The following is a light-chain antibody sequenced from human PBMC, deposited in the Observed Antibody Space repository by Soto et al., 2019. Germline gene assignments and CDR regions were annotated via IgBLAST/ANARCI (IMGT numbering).Light chain of an antibody. Sequence: HMTPSPSSLSASXGGRVTITXXXSQDISNYLNWYQQKPRKAPNLLIYAASSLQSGVPSRFSGSGSGTDFTLTINGLQPEDFATYYCQQSYSDPPITFGQGTRLEIK. CDR2: AAS. CDR3: QQSYSDPPIT. CDR1: QDISNY. V-gene: IGKV1-39*01. J-gene: IGKJ5*01.